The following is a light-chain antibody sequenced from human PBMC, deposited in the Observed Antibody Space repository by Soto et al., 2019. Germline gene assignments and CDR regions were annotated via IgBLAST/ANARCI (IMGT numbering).Light chain of an antibody. CDR3: QQYGSSPPT. Sequence: DIVMTQSPDSLAVSLGDRSTINCNSSQSVFYSSNNKNYLAWYQQKPGQPPKLLIYWASTRESGVPDRFSGSGSGTDFTLTISRLEPEDFAVYYCQQYGSSPPTFGQGTKVDI. CDR2: WAS. CDR1: QSVFYSSNNKNY. J-gene: IGKJ1*01. V-gene: IGKV4-1*01.